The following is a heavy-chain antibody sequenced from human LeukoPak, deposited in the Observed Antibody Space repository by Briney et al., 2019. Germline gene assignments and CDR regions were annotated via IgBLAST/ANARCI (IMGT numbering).Heavy chain of an antibody. J-gene: IGHJ5*02. CDR2: IYYSGST. CDR3: ARQDSSGWYLSWFDP. Sequence: PSETLSLTCTVSGGSISSSSYYWGWIRQPPGKGPEWIGSIYYSGSTYYNPSLKSRVTISVDTSKNQFSLKLSSVTAADTAVYYCARQDSSGWYLSWFDPWGEGTLVTVSS. CDR1: GGSISSSSYY. V-gene: IGHV4-39*01. D-gene: IGHD6-19*01.